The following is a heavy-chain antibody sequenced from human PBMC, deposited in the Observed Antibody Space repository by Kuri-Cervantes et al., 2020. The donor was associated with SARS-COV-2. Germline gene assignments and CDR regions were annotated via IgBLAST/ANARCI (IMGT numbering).Heavy chain of an antibody. J-gene: IGHJ4*02. CDR2: ISDRGTTT. CDR3: AREREVSGDF. Sequence: GGSLRLSCAASGFSFSDYYMMWVRQAPGKGLQWVSYISDRGTTTYYADSVKGRFTISRDNAKNTLFLQMSNLRADDTAVYYCAREREVSGDFWGQGTLVTAPQ. CDR1: GFSFSDYY. V-gene: IGHV3-11*04. D-gene: IGHD1-14*01.